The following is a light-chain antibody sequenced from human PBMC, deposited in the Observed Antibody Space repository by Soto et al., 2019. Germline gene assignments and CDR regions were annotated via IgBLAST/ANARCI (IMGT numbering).Light chain of an antibody. CDR3: QRYSDWPQP. CDR1: QSVRSN. CDR2: GAF. Sequence: DIVMTQSPGTLSLSPGERATLSCRASQSVRSNLAWYQQIPGQAPRRLIYGAFTRATGLPVRFSGSGSETELHLARCSLQAADFAVDYCQRYSDWPQPFGLGTMAEIK. J-gene: IGKJ1*01. V-gene: IGKV3-15*01.